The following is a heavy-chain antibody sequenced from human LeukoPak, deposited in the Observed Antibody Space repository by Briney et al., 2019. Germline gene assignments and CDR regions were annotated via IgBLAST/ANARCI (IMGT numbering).Heavy chain of an antibody. Sequence: GGSLRLSCAASGFTFSTYSMNWVRQAPGKGLEWVSYISYSSSTIYYADSVKGRFTISRDNAKNSLYLQMNSLRAEDTAVYFCARLGTTVTHFDYWGQGTLVTVSS. D-gene: IGHD4-17*01. CDR1: GFTFSTYS. CDR2: ISYSSSTI. J-gene: IGHJ4*02. V-gene: IGHV3-48*01. CDR3: ARLGTTVTHFDY.